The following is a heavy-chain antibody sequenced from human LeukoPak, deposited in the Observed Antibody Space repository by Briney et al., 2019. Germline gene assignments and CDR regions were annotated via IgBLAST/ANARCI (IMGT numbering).Heavy chain of an antibody. D-gene: IGHD3-10*01. CDR2: ISGSGGST. J-gene: IGHJ3*02. CDR1: GFTFSSYG. CDR3: AKDCEVRYYYGSGYDAFDI. V-gene: IGHV3-23*01. Sequence: TGGSLRLSCAASGFTFSSYGMSWVRQAPGKGLEWVSAISGSGGSTYYADSVKGRFTISRDNSKNTLYLQMNSLRAEDTAVYYCAKDCEVRYYYGSGYDAFDIWGQGTMVTVSS.